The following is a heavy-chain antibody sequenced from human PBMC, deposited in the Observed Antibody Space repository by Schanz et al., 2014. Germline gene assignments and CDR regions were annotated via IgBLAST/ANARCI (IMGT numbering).Heavy chain of an antibody. J-gene: IGHJ4*02. Sequence: PGGSLRLSCAASGFTFSDYYMSWIRQAPGKGLEWVSYISSSGSYTNYADSVKGRFTTSRDNGKKSMYLQMNSLRAEDTAVYYCARRNFYDKSAAFDYWGQGSLVTVSS. CDR1: GFTFSDYY. CDR2: ISSSGSYT. V-gene: IGHV3-11*03. CDR3: ARRNFYDKSAAFDY. D-gene: IGHD3-9*01.